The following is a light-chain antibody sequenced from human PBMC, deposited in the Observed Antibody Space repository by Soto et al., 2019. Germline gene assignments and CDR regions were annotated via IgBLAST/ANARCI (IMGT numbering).Light chain of an antibody. Sequence: DIQMTQSPSSLSASVGDRVTITCRASQSISSNLNWYQQKPGKAPKLLIYAASNLQSGVPSTFSGSGSGTDFTLTISSLQPEDVATYYCQKYNSAPWTFGQGTKVDI. CDR1: QSISSN. CDR3: QKYNSAPWT. V-gene: IGKV1-39*01. CDR2: AAS. J-gene: IGKJ1*01.